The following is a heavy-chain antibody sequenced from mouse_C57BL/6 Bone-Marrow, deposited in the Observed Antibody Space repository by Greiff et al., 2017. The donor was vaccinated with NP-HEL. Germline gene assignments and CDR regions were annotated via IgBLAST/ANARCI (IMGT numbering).Heavy chain of an antibody. CDR3: ARDYYCSSSWFAY. V-gene: IGHV1-81*01. CDR1: GYTFTSYG. D-gene: IGHD1-1*01. CDR2: IYPRSGYT. Sequence: VQLQQSGAELARPGASVKLSCKASGYTFTSYGISWVKQRTGQGLEWIGAIYPRSGYTYYNEKFKGQATLTADKSSSTAYMELRSLTSVYSAFYFCARDYYCSSSWFAYWGQGTLVTVSA. J-gene: IGHJ3*01.